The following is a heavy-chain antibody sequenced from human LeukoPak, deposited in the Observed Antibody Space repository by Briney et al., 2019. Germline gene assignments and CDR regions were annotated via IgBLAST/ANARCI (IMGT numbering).Heavy chain of an antibody. CDR2: ISGSGGST. D-gene: IGHD3-10*01. CDR3: AKDIGGDTMVRGVYYYYYYGMDV. J-gene: IGHJ6*04. V-gene: IGHV3-23*01. Sequence: GGSLRLSCAASGFTFSSYAMSWVRQAPGKGLEWVSAISGSGGSTYYAHSVKGRLTISRDNSKNTLYPQMNSLGAEDTAVYYCAKDIGGDTMVRGVYYYYYYGMDVWGKGTTVTVSS. CDR1: GFTFSSYA.